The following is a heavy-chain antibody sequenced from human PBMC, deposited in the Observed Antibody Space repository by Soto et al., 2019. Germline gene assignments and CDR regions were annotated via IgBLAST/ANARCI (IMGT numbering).Heavy chain of an antibody. Sequence: ETLSLICPVYVGSFSGYYWNWIRQPPGKGLEWIGEINHTGGTHYNPSLKSRVTMSVDTSKNQFSLRLSSVTAADTAIYYCATRITVFGLLIPPFDPWGQGTQVTVSS. J-gene: IGHJ5*02. CDR3: ATRITVFGLLIPPFDP. D-gene: IGHD3-3*01. CDR2: INHTGGT. V-gene: IGHV4-34*01. CDR1: VGSFSGYY.